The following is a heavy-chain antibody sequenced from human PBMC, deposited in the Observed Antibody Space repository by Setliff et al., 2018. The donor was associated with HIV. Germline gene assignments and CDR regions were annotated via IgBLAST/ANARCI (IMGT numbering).Heavy chain of an antibody. V-gene: IGHV1-69*13. J-gene: IGHJ3*02. CDR2: IIPIYGTA. CDR1: GDIFSRDG. CDR3: ARDGGYSGHQWFGDAFDI. Sequence: SVKVSCKASGDIFSRDGISWVRQATGQGLGWRGGIIPIYGTANSAQKFQGRVTITADESTSTAYMELSTLRYEDTAVYFCARDGGYSGHQWFGDAFDIWGQGTRVT. D-gene: IGHD5-12*01.